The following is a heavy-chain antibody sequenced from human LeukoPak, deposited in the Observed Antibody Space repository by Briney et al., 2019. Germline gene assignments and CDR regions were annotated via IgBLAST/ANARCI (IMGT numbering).Heavy chain of an antibody. CDR1: GYTFTSYY. CDR3: ARAPCGGDCYSGFDY. Sequence: AASVKVSCKASGYTFTSYYMHWVRQAPGQGLEWVGIINPSGGSTSNAQKFQGRITMTRDTSTSTVYMELSSLRSEDTAVYYCARAPCGGDCYSGFDYWGQGTLVTVSS. D-gene: IGHD2-21*02. V-gene: IGHV1-46*01. J-gene: IGHJ4*02. CDR2: INPSGGST.